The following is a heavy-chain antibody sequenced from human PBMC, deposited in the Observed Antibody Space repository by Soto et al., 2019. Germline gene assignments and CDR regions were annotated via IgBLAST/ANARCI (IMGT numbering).Heavy chain of an antibody. J-gene: IGHJ4*02. Sequence: EVQLLESGGGLVQPGGSLRLSCAASGFTFSSYAMSWVRQAPGKGLEWVSAISGSGGSTYYADSVKGRFTISRDNSKNTLYLQMNSVRAEDTAVYYCAKLGVGYCSGGSCYSGGYWGQGTLVTVSS. D-gene: IGHD2-15*01. V-gene: IGHV3-23*01. CDR2: ISGSGGST. CDR1: GFTFSSYA. CDR3: AKLGVGYCSGGSCYSGGY.